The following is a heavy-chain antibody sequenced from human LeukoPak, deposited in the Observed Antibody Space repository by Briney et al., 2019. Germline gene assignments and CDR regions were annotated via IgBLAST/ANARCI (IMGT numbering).Heavy chain of an antibody. D-gene: IGHD3-10*01. CDR1: GFTFSSYA. V-gene: IGHV3-23*01. CDR3: AKHGSGSYGY. CDR2: IVDSGGST. Sequence: GGSLRLSCAASGFTFSSYAMSWVRQAPGKGLEWVSAIVDSGGSTYYADSVKGRFTISRDNSKNTLYLQMNSLRADDTAVYYCAKHGSGSYGYWGQGTLVTVSS. J-gene: IGHJ4*02.